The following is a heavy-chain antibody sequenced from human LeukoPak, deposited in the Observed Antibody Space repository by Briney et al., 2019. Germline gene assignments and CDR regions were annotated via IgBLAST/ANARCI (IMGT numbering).Heavy chain of an antibody. D-gene: IGHD2-2*01. CDR2: IYSGGST. CDR3: ARGAAGYCDSPSCPYYYYYGLDV. CDR1: GFTVSSNY. J-gene: IGHJ6*02. Sequence: GGSLRLSCAASGFTVSSNYMSWVRQAPGKGLEWVSVIYSGGSTYYADSVKGRFTISRDNSKNTLYLQMNSLRAEDTAVYYCARGAAGYCDSPSCPYYYYYGLDVWGQGTTFTVSS. V-gene: IGHV3-53*01.